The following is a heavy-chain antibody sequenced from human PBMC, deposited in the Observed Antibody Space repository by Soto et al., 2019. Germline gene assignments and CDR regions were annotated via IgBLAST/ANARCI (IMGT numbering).Heavy chain of an antibody. J-gene: IGHJ4*02. CDR3: GRDGYYDDSSGSLPDY. CDR2: INPSSGST. Sequence: RASVKVSCKASGYTFTIYYMHWVRQAPGQGLEWMGIINPSSGSTTYAQKFQDRVTMTRDTSTSTVYMELSSLRSDDTAVYFCGRDGYYDDSSGSLPDYWGQGTLVTVSS. V-gene: IGHV1-46*03. CDR1: GYTFTIYY. D-gene: IGHD3-22*01.